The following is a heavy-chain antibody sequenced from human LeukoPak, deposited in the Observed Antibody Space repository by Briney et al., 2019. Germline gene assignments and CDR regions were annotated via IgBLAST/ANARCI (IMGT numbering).Heavy chain of an antibody. CDR1: GFTFSSYA. CDR2: ISGSGGST. CDR3: ARDPGYCSGGSCIHWFDP. Sequence: PGGSLRLSCAASGFTFSSYAMSWVRQAPGKGLEWVSAISGSGGSTYYADSVKGRFTISRDNSKNTLYLQMNSLRAEDTAVYYCARDPGYCSGGSCIHWFDPWGQGTLVTVSS. D-gene: IGHD2-15*01. V-gene: IGHV3-23*01. J-gene: IGHJ5*02.